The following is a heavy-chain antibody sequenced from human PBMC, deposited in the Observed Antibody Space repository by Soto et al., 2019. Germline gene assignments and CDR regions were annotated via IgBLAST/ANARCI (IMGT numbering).Heavy chain of an antibody. CDR2: ISAYNGNI. CDR3: ARDWGLGYCSGASCSQFDY. J-gene: IGHJ4*02. Sequence: QVQLVQSGAEVKRPGASVKVSCKASGYTFSSYGISWVRQAPGQGLEWMGWISAYNGNINDAQRFQDRVAMTTDTSMSTAYMELRSLRSDDTAVYYCARDWGLGYCSGASCSQFDYWGQGTLVTVSS. CDR1: GYTFSSYG. D-gene: IGHD2-15*01. V-gene: IGHV1-18*01.